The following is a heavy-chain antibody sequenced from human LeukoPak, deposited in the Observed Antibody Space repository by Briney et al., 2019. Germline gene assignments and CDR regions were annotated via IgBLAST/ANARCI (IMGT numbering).Heavy chain of an antibody. J-gene: IGHJ6*02. V-gene: IGHV4-31*03. CDR3: ARGARAAGNYYYYYYGMDV. CDR2: IYYSGST. Sequence: PSGTLSLTCTVSGGSISSGGYYWSWIRQHPGKGLEWIGSIYYSGSTNYNPSLQGRVTISLDTSRNQFSLKLSSVTAADTAVYYCARGARAAGNYYYYYYGMDVWGQGTTVTVSS. D-gene: IGHD6-13*01. CDR1: GGSISSGGYY.